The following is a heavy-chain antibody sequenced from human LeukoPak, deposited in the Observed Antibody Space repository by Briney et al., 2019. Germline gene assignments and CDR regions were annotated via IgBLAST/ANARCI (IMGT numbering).Heavy chain of an antibody. CDR2: IYYSGST. Sequence: SETLSLTCTVSGGSITRSSYYWGWIRQPPGKGLEWIGSIYYSGSTQYKSSLKSRVTILVDTSKNQFSLKLSSVTAADTAVYYCARGISGSSGQNWFDPWGQGTLVTVSS. CDR1: GGSITRSSYY. D-gene: IGHD3-22*01. J-gene: IGHJ5*02. CDR3: ARGISGSSGQNWFDP. V-gene: IGHV4-39*07.